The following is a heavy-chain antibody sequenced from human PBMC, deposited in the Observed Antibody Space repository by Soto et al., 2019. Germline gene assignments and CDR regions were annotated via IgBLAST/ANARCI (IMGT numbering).Heavy chain of an antibody. CDR1: GYSISSGYY. D-gene: IGHD3-10*01. CDR3: ARVGGYGMDV. V-gene: IGHV4-38-2*01. J-gene: IGHJ6*02. Sequence: SETLSLTCAVSGYSISSGYYWGWIRQPPGKGLEWIGSIYHSGSTYNNPSLKSRVTISVDTSKNQFSLKLSSVTAADTAVYYCARVGGYGMDVWGQGTTVTVS. CDR2: IYHSGST.